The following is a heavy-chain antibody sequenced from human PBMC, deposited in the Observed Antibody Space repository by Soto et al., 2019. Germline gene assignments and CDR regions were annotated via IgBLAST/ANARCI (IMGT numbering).Heavy chain of an antibody. CDR1: GFIFSSYA. J-gene: IGHJ6*02. V-gene: IGHV3-21*04. CDR2: ISSGSSYI. D-gene: IGHD3-9*01. CDR3: ARAHVLRYSAWSDGMDV. Sequence: PGGSLRLSCAASGFIFSSYAMHWVRQAPGEGQGLRRGLEWVSSISSGSSYIYYADSVKGRFTISRDNAKNSLYLQMNSLRAEDTAVYYCARAHVLRYSAWSDGMDVWGQGTTVTVSS.